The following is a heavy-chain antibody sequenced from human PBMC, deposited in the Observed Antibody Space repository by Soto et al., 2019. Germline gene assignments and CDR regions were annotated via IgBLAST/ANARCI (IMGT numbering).Heavy chain of an antibody. V-gene: IGHV4-39*01. Sequence: PSETLSLTCTVSGGPISSSSYYWGWFRQPPGKGLEWIGSIYHTGSTYKSPSLKSRVTISVDTSKNQFSLKLTSVTAADTAVYYCSMDFDYWGQGALVT. J-gene: IGHJ4*02. D-gene: IGHD2-2*03. CDR1: GGPISSSSYY. CDR2: IYHTGST. CDR3: SMDFDY.